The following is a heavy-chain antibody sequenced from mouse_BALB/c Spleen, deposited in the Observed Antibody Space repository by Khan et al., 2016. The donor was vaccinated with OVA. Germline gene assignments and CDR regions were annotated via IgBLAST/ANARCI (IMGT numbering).Heavy chain of an antibody. CDR2: ISTGGHYT. CDR3: ARLAYYYYSEGFAY. Sequence: DVMLVESGGDLVKPGGSLKLSCAASGFTFSTYGMSWVRQTPDKRLEWVATISTGGHYTYYPDSVKGRFTISRDNAKNTLYLRMTSLGTEDTAMFYCARLAYYYYSEGFAYWGQGTLVTVSA. D-gene: IGHD1-1*01. V-gene: IGHV5-6*02. J-gene: IGHJ3*01. CDR1: GFTFSTYG.